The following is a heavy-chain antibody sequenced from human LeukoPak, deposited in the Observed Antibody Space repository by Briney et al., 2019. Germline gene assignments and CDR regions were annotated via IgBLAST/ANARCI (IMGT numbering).Heavy chain of an antibody. J-gene: IGHJ4*02. V-gene: IGHV4-34*01. D-gene: IGHD3-22*01. Sequence: SETLSLTCAVYGGSFSGYYWSWIRQPPGKGLEWIGEINHSGSTNYNPSLKSRVTISVDTSKNQFSLKLSSVTAADTAVYYCAGGDSSGYYPIDYWGQGTLVTVSS. CDR2: INHSGST. CDR3: AGGDSSGYYPIDY. CDR1: GGSFSGYY.